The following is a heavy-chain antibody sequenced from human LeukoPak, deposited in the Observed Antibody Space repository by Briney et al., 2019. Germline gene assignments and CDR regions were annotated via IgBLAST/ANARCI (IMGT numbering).Heavy chain of an antibody. CDR2: ITPDSGDT. CDR3: AREGRQYTGGWYYFDY. V-gene: IGHV1-2*02. Sequence: ASVKVSCKASGYTFTGYYMHWVRQAPGQGLEWMGWITPDSGDTHYAQKFQGRVTMTRDTSISTGYMELSRLTSDDTAVYYCAREGRQYTGGWYYFDYWGQGTLVTVSS. CDR1: GYTFTGYY. J-gene: IGHJ4*02. D-gene: IGHD2-8*02.